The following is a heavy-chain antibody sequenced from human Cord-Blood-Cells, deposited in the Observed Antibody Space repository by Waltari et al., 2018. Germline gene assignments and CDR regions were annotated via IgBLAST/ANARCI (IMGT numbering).Heavy chain of an antibody. CDR1: GYSFTSYW. Sequence: AEVKKPGESLKISCKGSGYSFTSYWIGWVRQMPGKSLGWMGGIYPGDSDARYSPSFQGQVTISADKAISTDHRQWRSLKASDTPMYYCARHAVSMVRGVIDYWGQGTLVTVSS. V-gene: IGHV5-51*01. D-gene: IGHD3-10*01. J-gene: IGHJ4*02. CDR3: ARHAVSMVRGVIDY. CDR2: IYPGDSDA.